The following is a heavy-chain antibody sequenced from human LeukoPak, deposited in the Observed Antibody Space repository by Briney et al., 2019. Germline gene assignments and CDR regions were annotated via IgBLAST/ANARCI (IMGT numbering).Heavy chain of an antibody. CDR2: INPNSGGK. CDR1: GYTFTCYY. Sequence: ASVKVSCKASGYTFTCYYMHWVRQAPGQGLEWMGWINPNSGGKNYAQKFQGRVTMTRDTSISTAYMELSRLRSDDTAVYYCARDQDYQQQLIFDYWGQGTLVTVSS. CDR3: ARDQDYQQQLIFDY. J-gene: IGHJ4*02. D-gene: IGHD6-13*01. V-gene: IGHV1-2*02.